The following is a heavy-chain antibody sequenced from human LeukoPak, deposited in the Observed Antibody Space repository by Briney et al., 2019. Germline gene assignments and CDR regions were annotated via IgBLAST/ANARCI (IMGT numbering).Heavy chain of an antibody. V-gene: IGHV1-69*04. J-gene: IGHJ4*02. CDR1: GGTFSSYA. CDR3: ARVGEMATIIDYFDY. CDR2: IIPILGVA. Sequence: SVKVSCKASGGTFSSYAISWVRQAPGQGLEWMGRIIPILGVANYAQKFQGRVTITADKSTSTAYMELSSLRSEDTAVYYCARVGEMATIIDYFDYWGQGTLVTVSS. D-gene: IGHD5-24*01.